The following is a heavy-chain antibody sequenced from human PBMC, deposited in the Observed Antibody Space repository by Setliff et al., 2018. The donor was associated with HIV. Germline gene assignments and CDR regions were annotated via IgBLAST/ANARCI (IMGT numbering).Heavy chain of an antibody. CDR1: GGSMSSYY. CDR2: IHYSGGT. CDR3: MRGRSITIFGVAYFDF. J-gene: IGHJ4*02. D-gene: IGHD3-3*01. V-gene: IGHV4-59*08. Sequence: SETLSLTCTVSGGSMSSYYWSWIRQPPGKGLEWIGYIHYSGGTNYNPSLKSRVTISVDTSKNQFSLKLNSVTAADTAVYYCMRGRSITIFGVAYFDFWGQGTQVTVSS.